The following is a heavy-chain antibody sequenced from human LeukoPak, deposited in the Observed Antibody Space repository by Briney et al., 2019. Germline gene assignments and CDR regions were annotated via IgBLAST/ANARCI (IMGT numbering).Heavy chain of an antibody. Sequence: RGSLRLSCAASGFTFSSYAMSWVRQAPGKGLEWVSAISGSVGGTYYAGSVKGRFTISRDNSKNTLYLQMNSLRAEDTAVYYCAKGTTIAAAGTNFDYWGQGTLVTVSS. CDR3: AKGTTIAAAGTNFDY. J-gene: IGHJ4*02. D-gene: IGHD6-13*01. CDR1: GFTFSSYA. V-gene: IGHV3-23*01. CDR2: ISGSVGGT.